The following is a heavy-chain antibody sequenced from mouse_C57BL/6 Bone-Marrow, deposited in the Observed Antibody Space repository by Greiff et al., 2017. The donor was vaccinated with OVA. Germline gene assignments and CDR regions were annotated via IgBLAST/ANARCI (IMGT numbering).Heavy chain of an antibody. V-gene: IGHV1-69*01. CDR2: IDPSDSYT. CDR1: GYTFTSYW. J-gene: IGHJ2*01. Sequence: QVQLQQPGAELVMPGASVKLSCKASGYTFTSYWMHWVKQRPGQCLEWIGEIDPSDSYTNYNQKFKGKSTLTVDKSSSTAYMQLSSLTSEDSAVYYCARPYYWGQGTTLTVSS. CDR3: ARPYY.